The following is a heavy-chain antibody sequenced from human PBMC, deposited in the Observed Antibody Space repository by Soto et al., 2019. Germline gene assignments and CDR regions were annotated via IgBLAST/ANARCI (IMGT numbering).Heavy chain of an antibody. CDR3: AKDMVDH. J-gene: IGHJ4*02. Sequence: QVQLVESGGGVVQPGKSLRLSCAASGFTFASYGMHWVRQAPGKRLEWVAIIWYDGSKKYYADSVKGRFTISRDNSKNTLYLQMNSLRVEDTAVYYCAKDMVDHWGQGTLVTVSS. CDR1: GFTFASYG. D-gene: IGHD3-10*01. V-gene: IGHV3-33*06. CDR2: IWYDGSKK.